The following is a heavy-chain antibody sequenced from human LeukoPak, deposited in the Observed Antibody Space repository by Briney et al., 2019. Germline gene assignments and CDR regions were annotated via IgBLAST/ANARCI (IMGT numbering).Heavy chain of an antibody. Sequence: SVKVSCKASGGTFSSYAISWVRQAPGQGLEWMGRIIPILGIANYAQKFQGRVTITADKSTSTAYMELSSLRSEDTAVYYCARGPTRHGYNYVWFDYWGPGNPGHRLL. J-gene: IGHJ4*02. D-gene: IGHD5-24*01. CDR1: GGTFSSYA. CDR2: IIPILGIA. V-gene: IGHV1-69*04. CDR3: ARGPTRHGYNYVWFDY.